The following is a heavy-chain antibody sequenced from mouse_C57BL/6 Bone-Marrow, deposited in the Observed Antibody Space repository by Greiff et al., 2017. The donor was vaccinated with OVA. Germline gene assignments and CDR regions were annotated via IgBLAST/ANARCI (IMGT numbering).Heavy chain of an antibody. D-gene: IGHD2-13*01. V-gene: IGHV1-26*01. CDR3: ARRGLLLFDY. CDR2: INPNNGGT. CDR1: GYTFTDSY. Sequence: EVQLQQSGPELVKPGASVKISCKASGYTFTDSYMNWVKQSPGKSLEWIGDINPNNGGTSYNQKFKGKATVTVDKSSRTAYMELRSLTSEDSAGYYCARRGLLLFDYWGQGTTVTVSS. J-gene: IGHJ2*01.